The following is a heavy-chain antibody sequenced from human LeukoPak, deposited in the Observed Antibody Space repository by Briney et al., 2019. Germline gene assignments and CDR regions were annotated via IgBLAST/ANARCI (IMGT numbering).Heavy chain of an antibody. V-gene: IGHV4-38-2*02. CDR3: ATDYGDDALRY. CDR2: IYHSGST. J-gene: IGHJ4*02. Sequence: SETLSLTCTVSGYSISSGYYWGWIRQPPGKGLEWIGSIYHSGSTYYNPSLKSRVTISVDTSKNQFSLKLSSVTAADTVVYYCATDYGDDALRYWGQGTLVTVSS. CDR1: GYSISSGYY. D-gene: IGHD4-17*01.